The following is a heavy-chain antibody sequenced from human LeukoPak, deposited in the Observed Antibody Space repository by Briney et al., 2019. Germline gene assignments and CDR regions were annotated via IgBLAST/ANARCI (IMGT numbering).Heavy chain of an antibody. D-gene: IGHD7-27*01. CDR1: GGSISGYY. CDR3: ARGYNWGSPTRNFYYLDV. Sequence: PSETLSLTCTVSGGSISGYYWSWIRQPAGKGLEWIGRIYTSGSTNYNPSLKSRVTMSVDTSKNQFSLKLRSVTAADTAVYYCARGYNWGSPTRNFYYLDVWGKGTTVTVSS. V-gene: IGHV4-4*07. J-gene: IGHJ6*03. CDR2: IYTSGST.